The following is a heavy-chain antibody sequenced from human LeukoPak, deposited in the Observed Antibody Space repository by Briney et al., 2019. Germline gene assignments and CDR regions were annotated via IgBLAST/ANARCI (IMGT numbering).Heavy chain of an antibody. CDR2: ISYDGSNK. V-gene: IGHV3-30-3*01. D-gene: IGHD3-10*01. CDR1: AFIFNSFS. J-gene: IGHJ4*02. Sequence: PGGSLRLSCAASAFIFNSFSMHWVRQAPGKGLEWVAVISYDGSNKYYADSVKGRFTISRDNSKSTLYMQMNTLRAEDTAMYYCARGNYYGSGSYCFVGYWGQGTLVTVSS. CDR3: ARGNYYGSGSYCFVGY.